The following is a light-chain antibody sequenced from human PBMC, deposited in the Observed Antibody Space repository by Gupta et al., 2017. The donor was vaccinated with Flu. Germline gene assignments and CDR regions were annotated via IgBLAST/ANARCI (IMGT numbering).Light chain of an antibody. CDR3: QQYKTYPFYT. Sequence: STLSASVGDRVTITCRASQSISRWLAWYQQKPGKAPKFLIYEASYLESGVPSRLSGSGSGTEFTLTISGLQPDDFATYYCQQYKTYPFYTFGPGTKLDVK. J-gene: IGKJ2*01. CDR2: EAS. CDR1: QSISRW. V-gene: IGKV1-5*03.